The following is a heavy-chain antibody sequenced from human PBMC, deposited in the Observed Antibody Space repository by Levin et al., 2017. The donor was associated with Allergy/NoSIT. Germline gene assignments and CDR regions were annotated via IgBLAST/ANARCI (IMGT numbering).Heavy chain of an antibody. CDR1: GFTVSSNY. CDR3: ARGLGGPSWFDP. J-gene: IGHJ5*02. CDR2: IYSGGST. Sequence: SCAASGFTVSSNYMSWVRQAPGKGLEWVSVIYSGGSTYYADSVKGRFTISRDNSKNTLYLQMNSLRAEDTAVYYCARGLGGPSWFDPWGQGTLVTVSS. D-gene: IGHD4-23*01. V-gene: IGHV3-53*01.